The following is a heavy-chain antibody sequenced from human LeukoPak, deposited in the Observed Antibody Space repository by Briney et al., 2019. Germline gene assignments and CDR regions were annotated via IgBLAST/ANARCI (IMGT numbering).Heavy chain of an antibody. J-gene: IGHJ4*02. D-gene: IGHD6-19*01. CDR1: GFTFSSYA. Sequence: GGSLRLSCAASGFTFSSYAMSWVRQAPGKGLEYISSISGSGGTTYYADSVKGRFTISRDNPKSSLYLQLNSLRADDSAIYYCAKAESGWYKFASWGQGTLVTVSS. V-gene: IGHV3-23*01. CDR2: ISGSGGTT. CDR3: AKAESGWYKFAS.